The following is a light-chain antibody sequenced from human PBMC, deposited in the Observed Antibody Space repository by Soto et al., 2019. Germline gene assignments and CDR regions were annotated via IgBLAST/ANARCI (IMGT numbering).Light chain of an antibody. CDR1: SSDVGGYNY. V-gene: IGLV2-8*01. Sequence: QSALTQPPSASGSPGQSVTISCTGTSSDVGGYNYVSWYQQYTGKAPKLMIYEVTKRPSGVPDRFSGSKSGNTASLTVSGLQAEDEADYYCSSYAGSSDIVLGTGTKVTVL. J-gene: IGLJ1*01. CDR3: SSYAGSSDIV. CDR2: EVT.